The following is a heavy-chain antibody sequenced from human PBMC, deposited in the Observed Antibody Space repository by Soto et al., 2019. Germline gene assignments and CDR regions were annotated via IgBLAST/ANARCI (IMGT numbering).Heavy chain of an antibody. CDR2: ISYDGSNK. J-gene: IGHJ4*02. CDR1: GFTFSSYA. Sequence: GGSLRLSCAASGFTFSSYAMHWVRQAPGKGLEWVAVISYDGSNKYYADSVKGRFTISRDNSKNTLYLQMNSLRAEDTAVYYCVKDSPTGPFDYWGQGTLVTVSS. D-gene: IGHD1-1*01. V-gene: IGHV3-30-3*01. CDR3: VKDSPTGPFDY.